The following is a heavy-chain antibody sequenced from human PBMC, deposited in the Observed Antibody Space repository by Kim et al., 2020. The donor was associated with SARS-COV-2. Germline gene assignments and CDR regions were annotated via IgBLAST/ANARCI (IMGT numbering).Heavy chain of an antibody. CDR2: MNPNSGNT. D-gene: IGHD3-9*01. V-gene: IGHV1-8*01. J-gene: IGHJ6*02. CDR3: ARDIRYFDWLLYSGRYYYYGMDV. Sequence: ASVKVSCKASGYTFTSYDINWVRQATGQGLEWMGWMNPNSGNTGYAQKFQGRVTMTRNISISTAYMELSSLRSEDTAVYYCARDIRYFDWLLYSGRYYYYGMDVWGQGTTVTVSS. CDR1: GYTFTSYD.